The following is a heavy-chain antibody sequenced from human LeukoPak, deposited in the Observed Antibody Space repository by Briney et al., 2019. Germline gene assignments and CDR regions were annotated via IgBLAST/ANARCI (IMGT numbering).Heavy chain of an antibody. J-gene: IGHJ4*02. CDR3: ARIRLAARPLDY. Sequence: SQTLSLTCAVSGGSISSGGYSWSWIRQPPGKGLEWIGYIYYSGSTYYNPSLKSRVTISVDTSKNQFSLKLSSVTAADTAVYYCARIRLAARPLDYWGQGTLVTVSS. V-gene: IGHV4-30-4*07. CDR1: GGSISSGGYS. CDR2: IYYSGST. D-gene: IGHD6-6*01.